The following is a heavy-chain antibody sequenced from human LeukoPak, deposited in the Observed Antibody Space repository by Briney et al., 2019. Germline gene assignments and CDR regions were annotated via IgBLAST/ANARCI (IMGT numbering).Heavy chain of an antibody. Sequence: GPSVKVSCKASGYTFTSYYMHWVRQAPGRGLEWMGIINPSGGSTSYAQKFQGRVTMTRDTSTSTVYMELSSLRSEDTAVYYCARDPHMITFGGVIAPDYWGQGTLVTVSS. CDR2: INPSGGST. CDR3: ARDPHMITFGGVIAPDY. D-gene: IGHD3-16*02. CDR1: GYTFTSYY. J-gene: IGHJ4*02. V-gene: IGHV1-46*01.